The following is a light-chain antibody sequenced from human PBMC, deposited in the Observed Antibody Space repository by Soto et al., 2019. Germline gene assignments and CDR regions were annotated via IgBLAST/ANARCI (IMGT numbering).Light chain of an antibody. CDR1: QGISSY. CDR3: QQLNSYPYT. J-gene: IGKJ2*01. Sequence: DIQLTQSPSFLSASVGDRVTITCRASQGISSYLAWYQQKPGKAPKLLIYAASTLQSGVPSRFSGSGSGTEFTLTISCLQPEDCATYYCQQLNSYPYTFGQWTKLEIK. CDR2: AAS. V-gene: IGKV1-9*01.